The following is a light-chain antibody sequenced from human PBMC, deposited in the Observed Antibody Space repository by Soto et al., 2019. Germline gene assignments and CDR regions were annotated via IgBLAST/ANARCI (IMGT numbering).Light chain of an antibody. V-gene: IGLV2-14*03. J-gene: IGLJ1*01. CDR2: DVT. Sequence: QSVLTQPASLFGSPGQSIAISCTGTSSDVGGYNYVSWYQQLPGNAPKLLIYDVTIRPSGVSDRFSGSKSGTTASLTISGLQAEDEADYYCCSYASSNIYVFGTGTKVTVL. CDR3: CSYASSNIYV. CDR1: SSDVGGYNY.